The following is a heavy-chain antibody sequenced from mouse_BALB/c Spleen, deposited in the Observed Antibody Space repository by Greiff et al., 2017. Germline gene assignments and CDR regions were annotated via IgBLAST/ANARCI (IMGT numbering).Heavy chain of an antibody. CDR2: ISNGGGST. J-gene: IGHJ3*01. D-gene: IGHD3-1*01. CDR3: ARHEAARATWCAY. Sequence: EVQLVESGGGLVQPGGSLKLSCAASGFTFSSYTMSWVRQTPEKRLEWVAYISNGGGSTYYPDTVKGRFTISRDNAKNTLYLQMSSLKSEDTAMYYCARHEAARATWCAYWGQGTLVTVSA. CDR1: GFTFSSYT. V-gene: IGHV5-12-2*01.